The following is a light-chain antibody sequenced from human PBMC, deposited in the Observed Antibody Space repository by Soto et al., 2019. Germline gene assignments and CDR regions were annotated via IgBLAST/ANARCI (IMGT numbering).Light chain of an antibody. CDR3: QQRSNWPT. Sequence: EIVLTQSPATLSFSPGEIATLSFRASQSVSSYLAWYQQKPGQAPRLLIYDASNRATGIPARFSGSGSGKDFTLTISSLEPEDFAFYYCQQRSNWPTFGQGTRLEIK. CDR2: DAS. V-gene: IGKV3-11*01. J-gene: IGKJ5*01. CDR1: QSVSSY.